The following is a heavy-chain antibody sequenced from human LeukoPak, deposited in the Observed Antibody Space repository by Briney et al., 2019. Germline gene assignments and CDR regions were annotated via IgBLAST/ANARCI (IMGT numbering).Heavy chain of an antibody. V-gene: IGHV3-48*01. CDR3: AAYGDYHY. CDR2: IISSSSTI. CDR1: GFTFSSYS. D-gene: IGHD4-17*01. J-gene: IGHJ4*02. Sequence: GRFLRLSCAASGFTFSSYSMNWVRQAAGKGLEWVSYIISSSSTISYADSVKGRFTISRDNAKNSLFLQMNSLRAEDTAVYYCAAYGDYHYWGQGTLVTVSS.